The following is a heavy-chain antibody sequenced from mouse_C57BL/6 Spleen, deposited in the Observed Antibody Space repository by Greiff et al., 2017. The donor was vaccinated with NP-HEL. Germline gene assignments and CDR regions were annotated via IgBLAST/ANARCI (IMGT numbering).Heavy chain of an antibody. CDR1: GFTFSDYY. Sequence: EVKLMESGGGLVQPGGSLKLSCAASGFTFSDYYMYWVRQTPEKRLEWVAYISNGGGSTYYPDTVKGRFTISRDNAKNTLYLQMSRLKSEDTAMYYCASQGGLDSFAYWGQGTLVTVSA. CDR3: ASQGGLDSFAY. V-gene: IGHV5-12*01. CDR2: ISNGGGST. J-gene: IGHJ3*01. D-gene: IGHD3-1*01.